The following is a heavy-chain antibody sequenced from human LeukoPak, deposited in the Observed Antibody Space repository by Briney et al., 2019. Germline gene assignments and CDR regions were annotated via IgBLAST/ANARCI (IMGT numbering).Heavy chain of an antibody. CDR2: IDYAGNT. Sequence: SETLSLTCSVSGGSISSGNYYWGWIRQPPGKGLAWIASIDYAGNTYYNPSLKSRVTISVDTSKNHFSLKLKSVTAADTTVYYCARRSKTYTGTYQMPFDYWGQGTLVAVSS. J-gene: IGHJ4*02. CDR1: GGSISSGNYY. D-gene: IGHD1-26*01. CDR3: ARRSKTYTGTYQMPFDY. V-gene: IGHV4-39*02.